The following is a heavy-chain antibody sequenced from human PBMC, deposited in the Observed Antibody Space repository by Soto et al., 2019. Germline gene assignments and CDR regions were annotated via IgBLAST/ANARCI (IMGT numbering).Heavy chain of an antibody. Sequence: QVQLVQSGAEVKKPGASVKVSCKASGYTFTSYDINWVRQATGQGLEWMGWMNPNSGNTGYAQKFQGRVTMTRNTSVSTAYMELGSLRSEDPAVYYCAGGGGGSGGRKYYYYGMDVWGQGTTVTVSS. CDR2: MNPNSGNT. V-gene: IGHV1-8*01. CDR3: AGGGGGSGGRKYYYYGMDV. CDR1: GYTFTSYD. J-gene: IGHJ6*02. D-gene: IGHD2-15*01.